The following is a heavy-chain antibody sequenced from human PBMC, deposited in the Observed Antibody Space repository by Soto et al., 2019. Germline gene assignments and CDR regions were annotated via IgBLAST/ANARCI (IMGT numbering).Heavy chain of an antibody. CDR2: IYYSGSS. D-gene: IGHD1-26*01. V-gene: IGHV4-30-4*01. CDR3: ASIDIVAAPDAFDT. J-gene: IGHJ3*02. Sequence: SETLSLTCTVSGVSVSRGDYYWSWIRQPPGKGLEWIGYIYYSGSSYYNPSLKSRATISLDTSKSQFSLKLSSVTAADTAVYFCASIDIVAAPDAFDTRGQGTMVT. CDR1: GVSVSRGDYY.